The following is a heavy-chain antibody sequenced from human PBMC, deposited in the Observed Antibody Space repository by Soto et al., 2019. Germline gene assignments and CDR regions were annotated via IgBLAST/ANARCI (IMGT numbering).Heavy chain of an antibody. CDR1: GYTFTSYA. CDR2: INAGNGNT. J-gene: IGHJ4*02. CDR3: ARELAPYYFDY. V-gene: IGHV1-3*01. Sequence: ASVKVSCKASGYTFTSYAMHWVRQAPGQRLERMGWINAGNGNTKYSQKFQGRVTITRDTSASTAYMELSSLRSEDTTVYYCARELAPYYFDYWGPGSLVTVSS. D-gene: IGHD6-13*01.